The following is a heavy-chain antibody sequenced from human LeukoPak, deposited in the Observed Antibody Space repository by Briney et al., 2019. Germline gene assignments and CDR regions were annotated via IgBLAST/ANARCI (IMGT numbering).Heavy chain of an antibody. J-gene: IGHJ6*03. V-gene: IGHV1-69*06. D-gene: IGHD2-2*01. CDR3: ARGTRFVVVPAAMLALYYYYYYMDV. CDR2: IIPIFGTA. Sequence: SVKVSCKASGGTFSSYAISWVRQAPGQGLEWMGGIIPIFGTANYAQKFQGRVTITADKSTSTAYMELSSLRSEDTAVYYCARGTRFVVVPAAMLALYYYYYYMDVWGKGTTVTVSS. CDR1: GGTFSSYA.